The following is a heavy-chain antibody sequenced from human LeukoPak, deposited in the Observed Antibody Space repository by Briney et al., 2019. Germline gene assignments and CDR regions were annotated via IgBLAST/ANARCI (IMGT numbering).Heavy chain of an antibody. D-gene: IGHD1-7*01. J-gene: IGHJ4*02. CDR2: IRYDGSNK. Sequence: GGSLRLSCAASGFTFSSYGMHWVRQAPGRGLEWVAFIRYDGSNKYYADSVKGRFTISRDNSKNTLYLQMNSLRAEDTAVYYCASITGTDPSPDYWGQGTLVTVSS. V-gene: IGHV3-30*02. CDR1: GFTFSSYG. CDR3: ASITGTDPSPDY.